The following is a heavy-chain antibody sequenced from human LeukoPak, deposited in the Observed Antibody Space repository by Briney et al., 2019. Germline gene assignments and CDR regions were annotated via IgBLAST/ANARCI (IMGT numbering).Heavy chain of an antibody. V-gene: IGHV4-39*01. Sequence: PSETLSLTCTVSGDSIRSSTYYRGWIRQPPGKGLEWIGNIYYTGSTWYNPALKSRGSISVDTSKNQFSLKLSSVTAADTAVYYCASVIAAGGKGLEYWGQGALVTVSS. J-gene: IGHJ4*02. D-gene: IGHD6-13*01. CDR1: GDSIRSSTYY. CDR2: IYYTGST. CDR3: ASVIAAGGKGLEY.